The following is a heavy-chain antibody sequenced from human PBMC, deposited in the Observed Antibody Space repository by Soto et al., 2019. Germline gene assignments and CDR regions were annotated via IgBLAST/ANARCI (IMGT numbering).Heavy chain of an antibody. D-gene: IGHD3-22*01. CDR3: ARDIDSSGYRQGWFDP. J-gene: IGHJ5*02. CDR1: GGSISSGGYY. CDR2: IYYSGST. Sequence: QVQLQESGPGLVKPSQTLSLTCTVSGGSISSGGYYWSWIRQHPGKGLEWIGYIYYSGSTYYNPSLKSRVTISVDTSKNQFSLKLSSVTAADTAVYYCARDIDSSGYRQGWFDPWGQGTLVTVSS. V-gene: IGHV4-31*03.